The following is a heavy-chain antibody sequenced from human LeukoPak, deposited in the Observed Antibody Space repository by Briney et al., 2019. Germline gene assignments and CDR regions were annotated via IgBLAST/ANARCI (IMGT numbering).Heavy chain of an antibody. D-gene: IGHD7-27*01. CDR3: VRGLSGVSSWYFDL. V-gene: IGHV3-48*01. J-gene: IGHJ2*01. CDR1: GFTFSSYS. Sequence: GGSLRLSCAASGFTFSSYSMNWVRQAPGKGLEWVSYISSSSSTIYYADSVRGRFTISRDISKNTLYLQMNDLGAEDTALYYCVRGLSGVSSWYFDLWGRGTLVSVSS. CDR2: ISSSSSTI.